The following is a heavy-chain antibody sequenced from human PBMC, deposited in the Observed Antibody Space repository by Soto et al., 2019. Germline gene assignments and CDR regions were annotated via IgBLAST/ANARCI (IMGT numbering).Heavy chain of an antibody. D-gene: IGHD2-2*01. CDR1: GFSFSNYA. CDR2: ISNSGRSS. J-gene: IGHJ4*02. V-gene: IGHV3-23*01. Sequence: WGSLRLSCAASGFSFSNYAMTWVRQAPWKWLEWVSGISNSGRSSSYADSVKVRFTISRDNSKNTLYLQMNSLRAEDTAVYYCAKEAQLCSSTSCYDKGFVDYWGQGTLVTVSS. CDR3: AKEAQLCSSTSCYDKGFVDY.